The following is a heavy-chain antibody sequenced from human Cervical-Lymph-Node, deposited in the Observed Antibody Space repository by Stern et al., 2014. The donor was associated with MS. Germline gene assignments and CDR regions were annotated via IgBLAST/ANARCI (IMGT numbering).Heavy chain of an antibody. V-gene: IGHV1-46*03. CDR2: INPKDGSA. D-gene: IGHD3-9*01. CDR1: GYTFTDYS. CDR3: ALLLTGRTGLDAFDI. Sequence: VQLVQSGAEVKKPGASVRVSCKTSGYTFTDYSMHWVRQAPGQGLEWMGIINPKDGSATSAQRFPGRVTMTRDTSTTTVYMQLSRLRSEDTAIYYCALLLTGRTGLDAFDIWGQGTMVTVSS. J-gene: IGHJ3*02.